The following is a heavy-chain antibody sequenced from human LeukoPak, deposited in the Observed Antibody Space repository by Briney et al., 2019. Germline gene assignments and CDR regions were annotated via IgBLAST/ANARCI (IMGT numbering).Heavy chain of an antibody. CDR1: GFTFTNYW. J-gene: IGHJ4*02. CDR2: LPPGELDI. V-gene: IGHV3-74*01. D-gene: IGHD3-3*01. CDR3: ASSPYDFWSGYYTSY. Sequence: GGSLRLSCAASGFTFTNYWMHWVRQAPGMGLVWVSRLPPGELDIIYADSVKGRFTVSRDNAKNTVYLQMNNLRAEDTAVYYCASSPYDFWSGYYTSYWGQGTLVTVSS.